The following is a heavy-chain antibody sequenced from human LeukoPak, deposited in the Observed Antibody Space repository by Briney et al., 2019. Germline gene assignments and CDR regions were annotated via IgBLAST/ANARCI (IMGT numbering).Heavy chain of an antibody. CDR2: IARSGGYT. D-gene: IGHD3-16*01. CDR1: GFPFSAYA. Sequence: GGSLRLSCIGSGFPFSAYAMTWVRQAPGKGLEWVSAIARSGGYTYYADSVRGRFTISRDNSKNTLYLQMSSLRAEDTAVYYCAKLPAAGGDYVYMDSWGQGTLVTVSS. J-gene: IGHJ4*02. CDR3: AKLPAAGGDYVYMDS. V-gene: IGHV3-23*01.